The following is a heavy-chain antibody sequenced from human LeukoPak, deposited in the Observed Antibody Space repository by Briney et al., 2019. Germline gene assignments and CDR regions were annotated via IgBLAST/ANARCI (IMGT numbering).Heavy chain of an antibody. Sequence: PGGSLRLSCAASGFTFSSYWMHWVRQAPGKGLEWVAVISYDGSNKYYADSVKGRFTISRENAKNSFYLQMNSLTVGDTAVYYCVRAHVGAGLAFDMWGQGTMVSVSS. J-gene: IGHJ3*02. CDR1: GFTFSSYW. D-gene: IGHD1-26*01. CDR3: VRAHVGAGLAFDM. CDR2: ISYDGSNK. V-gene: IGHV3-30*14.